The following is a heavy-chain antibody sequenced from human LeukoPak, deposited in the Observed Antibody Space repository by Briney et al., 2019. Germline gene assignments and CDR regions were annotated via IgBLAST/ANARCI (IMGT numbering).Heavy chain of an antibody. V-gene: IGHV1-69*04. CDR3: ARGVPQRIAAAGTGLDFDY. D-gene: IGHD6-13*01. J-gene: IGHJ4*02. CDR2: IIPIFGIA. CDR1: GGTFSSYA. Sequence: ASVKVSCKASGGTFSSYAISWVRQAPGQGLEWMGRIIPIFGIANYAQKFQGRVTITADKSTSTAYMELSSLRSEDTAVYYCARGVPQRIAAAGTGLDFDYWGQGTLVTVSS.